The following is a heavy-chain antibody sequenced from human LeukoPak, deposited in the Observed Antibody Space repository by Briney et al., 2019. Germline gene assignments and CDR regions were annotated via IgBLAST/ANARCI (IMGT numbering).Heavy chain of an antibody. J-gene: IGHJ4*02. V-gene: IGHV4-34*01. Sequence: PSETLSLTWAVYGGSFSGYYWSWIRQPPGKGLEWIGEINHSGSTNYNPSLKSRVTISVDTSKNQFSLKLSSVTAADTAVYYCARGRGGATIYWGQGTLVTVSS. CDR3: ARGRGGATIY. D-gene: IGHD1-26*01. CDR1: GGSFSGYY. CDR2: INHSGST.